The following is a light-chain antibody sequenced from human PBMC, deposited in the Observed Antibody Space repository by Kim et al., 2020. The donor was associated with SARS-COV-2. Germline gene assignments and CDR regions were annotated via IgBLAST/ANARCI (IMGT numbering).Light chain of an antibody. V-gene: IGLV6-57*02. CDR1: SDGIVRNF. J-gene: IGLJ3*02. CDR2: EDN. CDR3: QSYGPATHWV. Sequence: KAVTISCTGNSDGIVRNFVQWYQQRPGSAPTTVIYEDNQRPSGVPARFSASVDTSSNSASLTISGLRTEDEADCYCQSYGPATHWVFGGGTQLTVL.